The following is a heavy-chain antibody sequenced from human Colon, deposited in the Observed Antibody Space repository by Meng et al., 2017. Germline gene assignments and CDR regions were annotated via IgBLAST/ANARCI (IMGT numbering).Heavy chain of an antibody. CDR1: GFTFSSYS. Sequence: GGSLRLSCAASGFTFSSYSMNWVRQAPGKGLEWVSSIRSSSSYIYYADSVKGRFTISRDNAKNSLYLQMNSLRAGDTAVYYCAIDLGDRSYDASVYYYGMDVWGQGTTVTVSS. V-gene: IGHV3-21*01. CDR3: AIDLGDRSYDASVYYYGMDV. D-gene: IGHD3-22*01. CDR2: IRSSSSYI. J-gene: IGHJ6*02.